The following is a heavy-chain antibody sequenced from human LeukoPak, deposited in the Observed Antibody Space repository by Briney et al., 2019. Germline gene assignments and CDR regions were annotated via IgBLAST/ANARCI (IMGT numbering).Heavy chain of an antibody. J-gene: IGHJ4*02. Sequence: PGGSLRLSCAASGFTFSSYAMSWFRQAPGKGLEWVSAISGSGGSTYYADSVKGRFTISRDNSKNTLYLQMNSLRAEDTAVYYCAKTPDYYDSSGYLFDYWGQGTLVTVSS. V-gene: IGHV3-23*01. CDR1: GFTFSSYA. CDR2: ISGSGGST. D-gene: IGHD3-22*01. CDR3: AKTPDYYDSSGYLFDY.